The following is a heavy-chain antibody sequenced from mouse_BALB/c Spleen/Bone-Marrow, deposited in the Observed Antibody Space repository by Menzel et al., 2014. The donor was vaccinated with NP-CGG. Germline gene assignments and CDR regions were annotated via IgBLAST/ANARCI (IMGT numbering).Heavy chain of an antibody. CDR3: ARLTFPTATYYYAMDY. J-gene: IGHJ4*01. Sequence: EVHLVESGGGLVQPGGSRKLSCAASGFTFSSFGMHWVRQAPEKGLEWVAYISSGSSTIYYADTVKGRFTISRDNPKNTLFLQMTSLRSEDTAMYYCARLTFPTATYYYAMDYWGQGTSVTVSS. CDR2: ISSGSSTI. D-gene: IGHD1-2*01. CDR1: GFTFSSFG. V-gene: IGHV5-17*02.